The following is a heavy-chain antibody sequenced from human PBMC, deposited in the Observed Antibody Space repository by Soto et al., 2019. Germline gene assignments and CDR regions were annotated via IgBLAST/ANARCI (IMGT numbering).Heavy chain of an antibody. CDR2: LYGSGGGI. Sequence: EVQLLESGGGLVQPGGSLRLSCAASGFTFSSYAMIWIRKVPGKGLEWVSGLYGSGGGIHYADSVKGRFTISRDNSAYSVYLQMNDLRVEDSAVYYCAKDAVSLDGVWLAHDWGQGTVVTVSS. CDR1: GFTFSSYA. D-gene: IGHD5-12*01. CDR3: AKDAVSLDGVWLAHD. J-gene: IGHJ4*02. V-gene: IGHV3-23*01.